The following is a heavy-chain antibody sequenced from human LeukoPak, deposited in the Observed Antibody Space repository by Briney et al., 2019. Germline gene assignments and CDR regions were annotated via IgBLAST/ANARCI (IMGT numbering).Heavy chain of an antibody. CDR3: ARGSYSSEDY. V-gene: IGHV3-74*01. CDR2: ISTDGSST. Sequence: GGSLRLSCAASGFTFSSHWMHWVRQAPGKGLMWLSRISTDGSSTYYADSVKGRFTVSRDNAKNTLYLQMNSLSAEDTAVYYCARGSYSSEDYWGQGTLVTVSS. J-gene: IGHJ4*02. CDR1: GFTFSSHW. D-gene: IGHD6-25*01.